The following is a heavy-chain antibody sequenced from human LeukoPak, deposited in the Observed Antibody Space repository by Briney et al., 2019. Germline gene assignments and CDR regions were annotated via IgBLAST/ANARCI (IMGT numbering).Heavy chain of an antibody. CDR1: GGTVSSYA. CDR3: ARGGVSAAGFSFDY. CDR2: IIPIFGTA. V-gene: IGHV1-69*06. Sequence: ASVKVSCKASGGTVSSYAITWVRPAPGQGLEWMGGIIPIFGTANYAQKFQGRVTITADKSTSTAYMELSSLRSEDTAVCYCARGGVSAAGFSFDYWGQGALVTVSS. J-gene: IGHJ4*02. D-gene: IGHD6-13*01.